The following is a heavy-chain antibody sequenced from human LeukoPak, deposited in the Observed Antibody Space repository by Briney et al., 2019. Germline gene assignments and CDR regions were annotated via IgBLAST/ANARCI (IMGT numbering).Heavy chain of an antibody. V-gene: IGHV3-13*01. CDR2: IGTAGEI. D-gene: IGHD6-13*01. J-gene: IGHJ2*01. Sequence: GGSLRPSCAASGFTFRSYDMHWVRQATGKGLEWVSGIGTAGEIYYPGSVKGRFTISRENAKNSLYLQMNSLRAGDTAVYYCARAAYSSTWYSRYFDLWGRGTLVTVSS. CDR3: ARAAYSSTWYSRYFDL. CDR1: GFTFRSYD.